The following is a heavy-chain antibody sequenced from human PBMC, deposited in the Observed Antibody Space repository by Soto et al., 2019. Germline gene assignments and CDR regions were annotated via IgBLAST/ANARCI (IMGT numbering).Heavy chain of an antibody. CDR2: IYYSGST. V-gene: IGHV4-59*01. CDR1: GGSISSYY. Sequence: QVQLQESGPGLVKPSETLSLTCTVSGGSISSYYWSWIRQPPGKGLEWIGYIYYSGSTNYNPSLKSRVTISVDTSKNQFSLKLSSVTAADTAVYYCARESQWLPPLGFDPWGQGTLVTVSS. J-gene: IGHJ5*02. D-gene: IGHD6-19*01. CDR3: ARESQWLPPLGFDP.